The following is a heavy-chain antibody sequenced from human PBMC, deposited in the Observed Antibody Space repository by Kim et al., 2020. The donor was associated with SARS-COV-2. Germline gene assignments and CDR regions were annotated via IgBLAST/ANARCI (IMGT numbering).Heavy chain of an antibody. J-gene: IGHJ5*02. D-gene: IGHD2-21*02. V-gene: IGHV4-30-2*04. CDR3: ARAPYCGGDCYSWFDP. Sequence: SLKSRVTISVDTSKNQCSLKLSSVTAADTAVYYCARAPYCGGDCYSWFDPWGQGTLVTVSS.